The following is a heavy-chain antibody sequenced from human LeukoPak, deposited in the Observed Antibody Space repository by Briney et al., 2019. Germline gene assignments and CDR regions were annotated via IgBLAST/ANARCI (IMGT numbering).Heavy chain of an antibody. CDR2: ISYDGTNK. V-gene: IGHV3-30*03. CDR3: VRSPTYYNMDV. Sequence: GESLTLSCAASGFTFSNYVIHWVRQAPGKGLEWLAVISYDGTNKYYADFVKGRFTISRDHSQSTVDLQMSTLGGADTAVYYCVRSPTYYNMDVWGKETTVTVSS. J-gene: IGHJ6*03. CDR1: GFTFSNYV.